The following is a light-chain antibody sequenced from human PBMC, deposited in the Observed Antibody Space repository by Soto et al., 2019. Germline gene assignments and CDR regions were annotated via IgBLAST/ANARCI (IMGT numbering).Light chain of an antibody. V-gene: IGKV1-5*03. J-gene: IGKJ3*01. Sequence: DIPMTQSPSTLSASVGDSVTITCRASQSISSWLAWYQQKPGKAPKLLIYKASSLESGAPSRFSGSGSGTEFTLTISSLQPDDFATYYCQQYNSYPPFTFGPGTKVDIK. CDR1: QSISSW. CDR3: QQYNSYPPFT. CDR2: KAS.